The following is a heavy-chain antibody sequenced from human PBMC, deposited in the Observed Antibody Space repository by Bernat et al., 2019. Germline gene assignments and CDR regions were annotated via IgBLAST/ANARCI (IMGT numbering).Heavy chain of an antibody. V-gene: IGHV3-15*01. CDR1: GFTFSNAW. CDR2: IKSKTDGGTT. CDR3: TTDVIPMVRCNVVMLYYYGMDV. Sequence: EVQLVESGGGLVKPGGSLRLSCAASGFTFSNAWMSWVRQAPGKGLEWVGRIKSKTDGGTTDYAAPVKGRFTISRDDSKNTLYLQMNSLKTEDTDVYYWTTDVIPMVRCNVVMLYYYGMDVWGQGTPVTVSS. J-gene: IGHJ6*02. D-gene: IGHD3-10*01.